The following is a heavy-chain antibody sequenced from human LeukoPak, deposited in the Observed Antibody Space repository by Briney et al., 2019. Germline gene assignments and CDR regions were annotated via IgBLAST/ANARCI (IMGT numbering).Heavy chain of an antibody. CDR2: IGAYNGNT. J-gene: IGHJ4*02. Sequence: ASVKVSCKASGYTFTSYGISWVRQAPGQGLEWMGWIGAYNGNTNYAQKLQGRVTMTTDTSTSTAYMELRSLRSDDTAVYYCAREGGANYDYVWGSYRFWGQGTLVTVSS. CDR3: AREGGANYDYVWGSYRF. D-gene: IGHD3-16*02. V-gene: IGHV1-18*01. CDR1: GYTFTSYG.